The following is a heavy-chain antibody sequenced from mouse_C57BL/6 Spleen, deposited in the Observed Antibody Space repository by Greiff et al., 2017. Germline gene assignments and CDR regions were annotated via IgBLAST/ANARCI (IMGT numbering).Heavy chain of an antibody. Sequence: LQESGAELVTPGASVQLSCKASGYTFTEYTIHWVKQRSGQGLEWIGWFYPGSGSIKYNEKFKNKATLTADKSSSTVYMALSRLKSEDSAVYFCARHGGNPWDWFAYWGQGTLVTVSA. V-gene: IGHV1-62-2*01. CDR3: ARHGGNPWDWFAY. J-gene: IGHJ3*01. D-gene: IGHD4-1*01. CDR2: FYPGSGSI. CDR1: GYTFTEYT.